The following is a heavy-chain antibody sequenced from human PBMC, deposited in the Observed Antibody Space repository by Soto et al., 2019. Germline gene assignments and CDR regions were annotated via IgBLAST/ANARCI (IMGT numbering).Heavy chain of an antibody. D-gene: IGHD5-18*01. CDR2: ISGSGGST. CDR1: GFTFSSYA. CDR3: GRDLRYSYGYGPVDY. Sequence: EVQLLESGGGLVQPGGSLRLSCAASGFTFSSYAMSWVRQAPGKGLEWVSAISGSGGSTYYADSVKGRFTISRDNSKHTVYLHKRGLRAEDTAVYYCGRDLRYSYGYGPVDYWGQGSLGTVSS. V-gene: IGHV3-23*01. J-gene: IGHJ4*02.